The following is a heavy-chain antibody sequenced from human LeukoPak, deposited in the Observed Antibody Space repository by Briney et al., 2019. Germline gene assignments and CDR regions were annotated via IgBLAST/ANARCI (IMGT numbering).Heavy chain of an antibody. J-gene: IGHJ3*02. CDR3: ARDVRFDSSSLFDAFDI. Sequence: ASVKVSCKASGYTFTSYGISWVRQAPGQGLEWMGWISAYNGNTNYAQKLQGRVTMTTDTSTSTAYMELRSLRSDDTAVYYCARDVRFDSSSLFDAFDIWGQGTMVTVSS. CDR2: ISAYNGNT. V-gene: IGHV1-18*01. CDR1: GYTFTSYG. D-gene: IGHD6-6*01.